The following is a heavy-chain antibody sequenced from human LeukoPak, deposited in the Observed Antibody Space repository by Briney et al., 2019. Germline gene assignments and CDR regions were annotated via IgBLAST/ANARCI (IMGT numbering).Heavy chain of an antibody. CDR2: IYYSGST. V-gene: IGHV4-61*01. Sequence: SETLSFTCTVSGGSVSSGSYYWSWIRQPPGKGLEWIGYIYYSGSTKYNPSLKSRVTISIDTSKNQFSLKLSSVTAADTAMYYCAGVVGGSYSMDVWGQGTTVTVSS. CDR3: AGVVGGSYSMDV. D-gene: IGHD1-26*01. J-gene: IGHJ6*03. CDR1: GGSVSSGSYY.